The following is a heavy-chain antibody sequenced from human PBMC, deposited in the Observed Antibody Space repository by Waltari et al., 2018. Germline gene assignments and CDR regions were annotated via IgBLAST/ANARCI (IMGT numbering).Heavy chain of an antibody. Sequence: QEHLVQSGGGVVQPGRSLRLSCAASGFTFDSSGMHWVRQAPGKGLEWVSIISYEGSIKVYTDSVNGLFTISRDNSDNILALQMNSLRADDTAVYYCARDYSGGGLDYWGQGNLVTVSS. J-gene: IGHJ4*02. CDR3: ARDYSGGGLDY. CDR1: GFTFDSSG. CDR2: ISYEGSIK. D-gene: IGHD1-26*01. V-gene: IGHV3-30*03.